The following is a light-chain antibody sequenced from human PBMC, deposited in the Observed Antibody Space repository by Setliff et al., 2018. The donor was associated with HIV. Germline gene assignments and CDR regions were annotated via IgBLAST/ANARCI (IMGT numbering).Light chain of an antibody. CDR1: SSDVGSYNF. CDR2: DVS. V-gene: IGLV2-14*03. Sequence: QSALAQPASVSGSPGQSITISCSGSSSDVGSYNFVSWYQQHPGKAPQVIIYDVSRRPSGVSSRFSGSKSGNTASLTISGLQAEDQADYYCSSYTTSGTEVFGTGTKVTVL. J-gene: IGLJ1*01. CDR3: SSYTTSGTEV.